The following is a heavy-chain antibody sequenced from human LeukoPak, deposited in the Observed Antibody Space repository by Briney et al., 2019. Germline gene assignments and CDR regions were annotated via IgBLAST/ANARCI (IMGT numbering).Heavy chain of an antibody. D-gene: IGHD3-16*02. CDR3: AREGDSRWGELSP. CDR2: IWFDGSEQ. CDR1: GFTFSTYA. Sequence: GGSLRLSCAASGFTFSTYAIHWVRQAPGKGLEWLAVIWFDGSEQYYADSVKGRFIISRDNSKSTSNLQLNSLRAEDTAVYYCAREGDSRWGELSPWGQGTLVTVSS. J-gene: IGHJ1*01. V-gene: IGHV3-33*01.